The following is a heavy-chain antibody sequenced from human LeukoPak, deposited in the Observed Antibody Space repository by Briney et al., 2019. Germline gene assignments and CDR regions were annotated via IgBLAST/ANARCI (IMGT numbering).Heavy chain of an antibody. V-gene: IGHV3-30*02. Sequence: GGSLRLSCAASGFTFSSYAMSWVRQAPGKGLEWVAFIRYDGSDKYYADSVKGRFTISRDNSKNSLYLQMNSLRADDTAVYYCARDLAATGTVIDYWGQGILVTVSS. CDR1: GFTFSSYA. CDR3: ARDLAATGTVIDY. J-gene: IGHJ4*02. CDR2: IRYDGSDK. D-gene: IGHD6-13*01.